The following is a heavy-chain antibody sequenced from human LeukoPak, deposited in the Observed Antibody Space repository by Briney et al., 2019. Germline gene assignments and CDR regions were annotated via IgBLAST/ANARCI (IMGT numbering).Heavy chain of an antibody. CDR3: AKEGCITIFGVVTSFDY. CDR2: ISGSGGST. V-gene: IGHV3-23*01. J-gene: IGHJ4*02. Sequence: PGGSVRLSXAASGFTFSSYAMSWVRQAPGKGVEWVSAISGSGGSTYYADSVKGRFTISRDNSKNTLYLQMNSLRAEDTAVYYCAKEGCITIFGVVTSFDYWGQGTLVTVSS. D-gene: IGHD3-3*01. CDR1: GFTFSSYA.